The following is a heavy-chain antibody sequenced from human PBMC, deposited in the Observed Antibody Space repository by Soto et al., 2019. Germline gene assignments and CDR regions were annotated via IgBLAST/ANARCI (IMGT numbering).Heavy chain of an antibody. J-gene: IGHJ6*02. V-gene: IGHV3-23*01. CDR3: ARDGVRGNYYGMDV. CDR1: GFTFSDYS. CDR2: LTRGGTS. D-gene: IGHD1-1*01. Sequence: EVHLLESGGGLVQPGGSLRLSCAASGFTFSDYSMSWVRQTPERGLEWVSTLTRGGTSYYADSVQGRFTVSRDNSKNTLDLQMSSLNIEDTAVYYCARDGVRGNYYGMDVWGQGTAVTVSS.